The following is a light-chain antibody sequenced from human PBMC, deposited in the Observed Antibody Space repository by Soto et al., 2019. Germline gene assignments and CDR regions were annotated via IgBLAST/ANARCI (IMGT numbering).Light chain of an antibody. CDR1: SSDIGVGIHY. J-gene: IGLJ3*02. V-gene: IGLV1-47*01. CDR2: RNN. CDR3: SAWDDSLRGLV. Sequence: QSVVTQPPSASGTPVQRVTISCSGSSSDIGVGIHYVYWYHQFPGTAPKLVTYRNNQRHSGVPDRFSGSKSGNSASLAISGLRSEEEADYYFSAWDDSLRGLVFGGGTKLPVL.